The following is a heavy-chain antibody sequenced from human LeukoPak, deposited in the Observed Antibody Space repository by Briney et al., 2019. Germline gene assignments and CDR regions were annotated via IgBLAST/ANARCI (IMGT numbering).Heavy chain of an antibody. CDR1: GGSISSSSYY. D-gene: IGHD3-3*01. Sequence: PSETLSLTCTVSGGSISSSSYYWGWIRQPPGKGLEWIGSIYYSGSTYYNPSLKSRVTISVDTSKNQFSLKLSSVTAADTAVYYCARAALLWSGYYSFDYWGQGTLVTVSS. CDR2: IYYSGST. CDR3: ARAALLWSGYYSFDY. J-gene: IGHJ4*02. V-gene: IGHV4-39*07.